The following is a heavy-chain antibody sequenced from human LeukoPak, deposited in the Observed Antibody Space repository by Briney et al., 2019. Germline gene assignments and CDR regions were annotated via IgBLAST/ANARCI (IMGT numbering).Heavy chain of an antibody. D-gene: IGHD6-19*01. CDR1: GFTFSNYA. CDR2: ISASGSHT. CDR3: AKGQSGWSRGDFDF. Sequence: PGGSLRLSCAASGFTFSNYAMSWVRQAPGKGLEWVSAISASGSHTYYADSVKGRFTISRDNSKHTLYLQMNSLRAEGTAVYYCAKGQSGWSRGDFDFWGQGALVTVSS. J-gene: IGHJ4*02. V-gene: IGHV3-23*01.